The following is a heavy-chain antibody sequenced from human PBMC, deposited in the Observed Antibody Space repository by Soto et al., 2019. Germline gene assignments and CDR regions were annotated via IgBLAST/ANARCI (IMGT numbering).Heavy chain of an antibody. V-gene: IGHV3-15*07. J-gene: IGHJ6*02. Sequence: PGRPPRLYCAAACVTISNAWRNWVRQAPGKGLEWVGRIKSKTDGGTTDYAAPVKGRFASSRDDSKNTLYLQINSLKTEDPAVYYCTTCTLTSWYRAYSSYGMDVWGHGTTVTVSS. CDR1: CVTISNAW. CDR3: TTCTLTSWYRAYSSYGMDV. CDR2: IKSKTDGGTT. D-gene: IGHD6-13*01.